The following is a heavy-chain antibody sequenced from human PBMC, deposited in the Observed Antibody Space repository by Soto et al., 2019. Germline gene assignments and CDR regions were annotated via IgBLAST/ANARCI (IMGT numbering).Heavy chain of an antibody. V-gene: IGHV3-33*01. Sequence: GGSLRLSCAASGFTFSSYGMHWVRQAPGKGLEWVAVIWYDGSNKYYADSVKGRFTISRDNSKNTLYLQMNSLRAEDTAVYYCARGRVDCTNGVCQDYYYYYGMDVWGQGTTVTVSS. J-gene: IGHJ6*02. CDR2: IWYDGSNK. D-gene: IGHD2-8*01. CDR3: ARGRVDCTNGVCQDYYYYYGMDV. CDR1: GFTFSSYG.